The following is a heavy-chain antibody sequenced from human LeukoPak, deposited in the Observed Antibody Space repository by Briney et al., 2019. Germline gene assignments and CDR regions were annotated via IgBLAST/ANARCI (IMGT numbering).Heavy chain of an antibody. CDR2: IRGKPYGGTT. V-gene: IGHV3-49*04. D-gene: IGHD6-13*01. CDR3: ARDQEAIAAAGMKVWYFDY. CDR1: GFTFGEYA. J-gene: IGHJ4*02. Sequence: GGSLRLSCTASGFTFGEYAMSWVRQAPGKGLEWVGFIRGKPYGGTTEYAASVKGRFTISREDSKSIVYLQMNSLKTEDTAVYYCARDQEAIAAAGMKVWYFDYWGQGTLVTVSS.